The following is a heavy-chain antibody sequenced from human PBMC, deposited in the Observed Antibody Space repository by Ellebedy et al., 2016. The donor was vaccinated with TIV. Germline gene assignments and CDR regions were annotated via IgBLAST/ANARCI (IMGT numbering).Heavy chain of an antibody. J-gene: IGHJ4*02. CDR2: IRAYNCNT. CDR3: ARDERRSSTWYDY. D-gene: IGHD6-13*01. Sequence: AASVKVSCKASGYTFSSYGVTWVRQAPGQGLEWMGWIRAYNCNTKYGQKFQGRVTMTTDTSTSTAYMELGSLRSDDTAMYYCARDERRSSTWYDYWGQGTLVTVSS. V-gene: IGHV1-18*04. CDR1: GYTFSSYG.